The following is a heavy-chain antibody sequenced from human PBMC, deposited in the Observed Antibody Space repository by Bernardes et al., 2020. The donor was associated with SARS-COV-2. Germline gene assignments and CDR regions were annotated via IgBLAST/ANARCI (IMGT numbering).Heavy chain of an antibody. J-gene: IGHJ5*02. Sequence: SQTLSLTCVISGDSVSSTSVTWNWIRRSPSRGLEWLGRTYFNRKWYTDYAISVRSRITVIPDTSKNQFSLHLSSVTPEDSALYYCSRLKNWGSYFDTWGQGTLVTVSS. V-gene: IGHV6-1*01. CDR1: GDSVSSTSVT. CDR3: SRLKNWGSYFDT. D-gene: IGHD3-16*01. CDR2: TYFNRKWYT.